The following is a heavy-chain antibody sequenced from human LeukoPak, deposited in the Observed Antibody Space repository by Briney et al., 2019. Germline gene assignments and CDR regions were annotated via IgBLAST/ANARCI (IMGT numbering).Heavy chain of an antibody. V-gene: IGHV4-4*07. Sequence: PSETLSLTCTVSGGSISSYYWSWIRQPAGKGLEWIGRIYSSGSTDSSPSLKGRVNISVDKSKKQFSLKLSSVTAADTAVYYCARDGGYYYLDVWGKGTTATVSS. CDR3: ARDGGYYYLDV. D-gene: IGHD3-16*01. CDR1: GGSISSYY. CDR2: IYSSGST. J-gene: IGHJ6*03.